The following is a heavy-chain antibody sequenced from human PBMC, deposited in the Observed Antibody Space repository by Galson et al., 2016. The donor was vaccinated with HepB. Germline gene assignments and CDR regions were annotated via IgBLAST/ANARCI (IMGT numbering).Heavy chain of an antibody. J-gene: IGHJ4*02. Sequence: SVKVSCKASGYTFTRYAMHWVRQAPGQRLEWMGWINAGNGNTKYSQKLQGRVTITRDTSASTAYMELSSLRSEDTAVYYCASNRGPEGGNYFDYWGQGTLVTVSS. D-gene: IGHD1-14*01. V-gene: IGHV1-3*01. CDR1: GYTFTRYA. CDR3: ASNRGPEGGNYFDY. CDR2: INAGNGNT.